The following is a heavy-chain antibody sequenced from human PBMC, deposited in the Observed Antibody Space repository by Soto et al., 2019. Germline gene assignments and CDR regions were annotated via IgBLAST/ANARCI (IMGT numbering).Heavy chain of an antibody. V-gene: IGHV1-8*01. CDR3: ETCSGYDYPPLGYYYYYMDV. CDR2: MNPNSGNT. CDR1: GYTFTSDD. Sequence: QVQLVQSGAEVKKPGASVKVSCKASGYTFTSDDINWVRQATGQGLEWLGWMNPNSGNTGYAQKFQSRVTMTRNTSISTAYMELSSLRSEDTAVYYCETCSGYDYPPLGYYYYYMDVWGQGTTVTVSS. D-gene: IGHD5-12*01. J-gene: IGHJ6*03.